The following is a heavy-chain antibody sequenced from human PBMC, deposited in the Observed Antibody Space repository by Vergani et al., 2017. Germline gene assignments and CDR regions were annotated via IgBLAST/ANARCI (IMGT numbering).Heavy chain of an antibody. J-gene: IGHJ5*02. CDR2: IKSKTDGGTT. CDR1: GFTFSNAW. D-gene: IGHD1-26*01. V-gene: IGHV3-15*01. Sequence: EVQLVESGGGLVKPGGSLRLSCAASGFTFSNAWMSWVRQAPGKGLEWVGRIKSKTDGGTTDYAAPVTGRFTISREDSKNTLYLQMNSLKTEDTAVYYGTTDPSGIGWFDPWGQGTLVTVSS. CDR3: TTDPSGIGWFDP.